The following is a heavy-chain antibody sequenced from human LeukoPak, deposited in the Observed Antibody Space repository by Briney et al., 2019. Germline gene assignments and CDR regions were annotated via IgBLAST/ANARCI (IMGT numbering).Heavy chain of an antibody. CDR2: IIPIFGTA. D-gene: IGHD3-9*01. CDR1: GYTFTSYG. V-gene: IGHV1-69*13. Sequence: SVTVSCKASGYTFTSYGISWVRQAPGQGLEWMGGIIPIFGTANYAQKFQGRVTITADESTSTAYMELSSLRSEDTAVYYCASGLRYFSEPSYYGMDVWGQGTTVTVSS. CDR3: ASGLRYFSEPSYYGMDV. J-gene: IGHJ6*02.